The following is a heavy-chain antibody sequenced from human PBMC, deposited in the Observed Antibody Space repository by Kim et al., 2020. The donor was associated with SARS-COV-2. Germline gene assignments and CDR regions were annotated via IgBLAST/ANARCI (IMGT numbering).Heavy chain of an antibody. J-gene: IGHJ6*02. CDR3: AKCLGFIAAAGRGGGYYYYGMDV. V-gene: IGHV3-23*01. Sequence: GGSLRLSCAASGFTFSSYAMSWVRQAPGKGLEWVSAISGSGGSTYYADSVKGRFTISRDNSKNTLYLQMNSLRAEDTAVYYCAKCLGFIAAAGRGGGYYYYGMDVWGQGTTVTVSS. CDR1: GFTFSSYA. CDR2: ISGSGGST. D-gene: IGHD6-13*01.